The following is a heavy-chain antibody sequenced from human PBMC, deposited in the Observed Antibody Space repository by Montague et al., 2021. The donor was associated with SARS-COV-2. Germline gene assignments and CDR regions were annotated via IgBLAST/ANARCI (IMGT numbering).Heavy chain of an antibody. CDR2: VDYSGNT. Sequence: SETLSLTCTVTGARISCSSADAGWIRQPPGKGLEWIASVDYSGNTYYSPSLKSRLTISVDTSKNQFSLKLNSVTAADTALYYRARREYSYGWGDWGQGTLVTVSS. CDR1: GARISCSSAD. J-gene: IGHJ4*02. D-gene: IGHD5-18*01. CDR3: ARREYSYGWGD. V-gene: IGHV4-39*01.